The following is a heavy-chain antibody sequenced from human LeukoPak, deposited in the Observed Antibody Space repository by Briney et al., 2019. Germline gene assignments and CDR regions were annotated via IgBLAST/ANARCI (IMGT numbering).Heavy chain of an antibody. V-gene: IGHV4-34*01. J-gene: IGHJ4*02. D-gene: IGHD1-26*01. Sequence: PSETLSLTCAIYGGSFSGGYYWSWIRQPPGKGLEWIGEINHSETTNYNPSLKSRVTISVDKSKNQFSLKLSSVTAADTAVYYCARDRGVVGATFDYWGQGTLVTVSS. CDR1: GGSFSGGYY. CDR2: INHSETT. CDR3: ARDRGVVGATFDY.